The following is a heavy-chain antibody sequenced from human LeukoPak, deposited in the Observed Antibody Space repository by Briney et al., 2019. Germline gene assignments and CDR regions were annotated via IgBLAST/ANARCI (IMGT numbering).Heavy chain of an antibody. CDR2: IYYSGST. V-gene: IGHV4-30-4*02. Sequence: PSETLSPTCTVSGGSISSGDYFWSWIRQHPGKGLEWIGYIYYSGSTYYNPSLKSRVAISVDTSKNQFSLKLSSVTAADTAMYYCARVFTPYYYDSSALWYFDYWGQGTLVTVSS. CDR3: ARVFTPYYYDSSALWYFDY. J-gene: IGHJ4*02. CDR1: GGSISSGDYF. D-gene: IGHD3-22*01.